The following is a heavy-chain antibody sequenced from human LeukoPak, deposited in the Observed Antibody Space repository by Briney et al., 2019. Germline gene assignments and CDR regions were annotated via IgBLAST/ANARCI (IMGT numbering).Heavy chain of an antibody. CDR3: AKGYLGTYYFDY. D-gene: IGHD3-22*01. J-gene: IGHJ4*02. CDR1: GFTFSSYA. Sequence: GSLRLSYAASGFTFSSYAMSWVRQTPGKGLDWVSAISASGDNTYYADSVKGRFTISRDNSKSTLYLQMNSLRAEDTAVYYCAKGYLGTYYFDYWGLGTLVTVSS. V-gene: IGHV3-23*01. CDR2: ISASGDNT.